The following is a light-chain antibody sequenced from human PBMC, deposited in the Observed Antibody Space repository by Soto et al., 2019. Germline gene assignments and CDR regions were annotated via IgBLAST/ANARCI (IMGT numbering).Light chain of an antibody. CDR1: SSNIGAGYD. CDR3: LSFDSSLSVV. J-gene: IGLJ2*01. Sequence: QSVLTQPPSVSGAPGQRVTISCTGSSSNIGAGYDVHWYHQLPGRAPKLLIYGNTNRPSGVPDRFSGSKSGTSASLAITGLQAEDEAEYYCLSFDSSLSVVFGGGTKVTVL. CDR2: GNT. V-gene: IGLV1-40*01.